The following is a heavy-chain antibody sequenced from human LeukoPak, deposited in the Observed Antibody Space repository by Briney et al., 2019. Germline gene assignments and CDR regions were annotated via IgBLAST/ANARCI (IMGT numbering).Heavy chain of an antibody. D-gene: IGHD4-17*01. CDR1: GYTFASFC. Sequence: GASVKVSCKASGYTFASFCISWVRQAPGQGLEWMGWVSAYTGTTKYAQKLQGRVTMTTDTSTSTGYMELRSLRSDDTAVYYCARVDYDRNNCFDPWGQGNLVTVSS. V-gene: IGHV1-18*01. J-gene: IGHJ5*02. CDR3: ARVDYDRNNCFDP. CDR2: VSAYTGTT.